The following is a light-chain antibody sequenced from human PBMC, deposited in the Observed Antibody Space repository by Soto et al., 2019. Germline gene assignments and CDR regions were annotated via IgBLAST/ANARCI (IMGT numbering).Light chain of an antibody. CDR3: QQYNNWSPTWT. V-gene: IGKV3-15*01. Sequence: EILMTQSPATLSVSPGERATLSCRASQSVSSNLAWYQQKPGQAPRLLIYGVSTRATDIPARFSGSGSGTEFTLTISSLQSEDFAVYYCQQYNNWSPTWTFGQGTKVDIK. CDR2: GVS. J-gene: IGKJ1*01. CDR1: QSVSSN.